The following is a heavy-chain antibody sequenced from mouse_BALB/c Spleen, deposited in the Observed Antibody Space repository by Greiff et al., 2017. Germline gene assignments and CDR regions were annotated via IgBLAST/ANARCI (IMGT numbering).Heavy chain of an antibody. Sequence: VHVKQSGPELVKPGASVKMSCKASGYTFTSYVMHWVKQKPGQGLEWIGYINTYNDGTKYNEKFKGKATLTSDKSSSTAYMELSSLTSEDSAVYYCARSDYYGSSYHYFDYWGQGTTLTVSS. CDR3: ARSDYYGSSYHYFDY. V-gene: IGHV1-14*01. D-gene: IGHD1-1*01. CDR2: INTYNDGT. CDR1: GYTFTSYV. J-gene: IGHJ2*01.